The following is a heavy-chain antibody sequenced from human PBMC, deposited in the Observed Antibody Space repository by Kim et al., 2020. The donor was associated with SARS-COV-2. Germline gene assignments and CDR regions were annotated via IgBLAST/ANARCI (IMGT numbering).Heavy chain of an antibody. CDR2: ISYDGSNK. D-gene: IGHD3-22*01. CDR3: ARDYYDSSGYYNNWFDP. Sequence: GWSLRLSCAASGFTFSSYAMHWVRQAPGKGLEWVAVISYDGSNKYYADSVKGRFTISRDNSKNTLYLQMNSLRAEDTAVYYCARDYYDSSGYYNNWFDPWGQGTLVTVSS. J-gene: IGHJ5*02. CDR1: GFTFSSYA. V-gene: IGHV3-30*04.